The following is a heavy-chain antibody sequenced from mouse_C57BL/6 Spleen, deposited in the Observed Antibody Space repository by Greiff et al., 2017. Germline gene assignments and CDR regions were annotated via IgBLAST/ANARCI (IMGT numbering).Heavy chain of an antibody. V-gene: IGHV14-4*01. CDR3: TLGDDGAWFAY. J-gene: IGHJ3*01. D-gene: IGHD2-12*01. CDR1: GFNIKDDY. CDR2: IDPENGDT. Sequence: VQLQQSGAELVRPGASVKLSCTASGFNIKDDYMHWVKQRPEQGLEWIGWIDPENGDTEYASKFQGKATITAYTSSNTTYLQLSSLTSEDTAVYYCTLGDDGAWFAYWGQGTLVTVSA.